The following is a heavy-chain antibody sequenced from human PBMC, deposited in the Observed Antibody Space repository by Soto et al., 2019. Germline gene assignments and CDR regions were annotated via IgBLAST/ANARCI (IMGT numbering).Heavy chain of an antibody. Sequence: EVQLVESGGALVQPGGSLRLSCAGSGFTFSFYWMSWVRQAPGKGLEWVANIKQDGSERYYVDSVKGRFTISRDNAKNSLYLQMNSLRAEDTAVYYCARDLGGSCSGAYFDNWGQGTLVTVSS. CDR1: GFTFSFYW. CDR2: IKQDGSER. V-gene: IGHV3-7*05. CDR3: ARDLGGSCSGAYFDN. J-gene: IGHJ4*02. D-gene: IGHD1-26*01.